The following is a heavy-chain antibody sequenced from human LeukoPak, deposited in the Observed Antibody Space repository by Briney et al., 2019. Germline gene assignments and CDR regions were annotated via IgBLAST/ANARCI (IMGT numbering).Heavy chain of an antibody. V-gene: IGHV3-21*01. Sequence: GGSLRLSCAASGFTFSNYAMNWVRQAPGKGLEWVSSISGGGDGTHYADSVKGRFTISRDNAKNSLYLQMNSLRAEDTAVYYCARGVGYWFDPWGQGTLVTVSS. CDR1: GFTFSNYA. D-gene: IGHD6-25*01. J-gene: IGHJ5*02. CDR2: ISGGGDGT. CDR3: ARGVGYWFDP.